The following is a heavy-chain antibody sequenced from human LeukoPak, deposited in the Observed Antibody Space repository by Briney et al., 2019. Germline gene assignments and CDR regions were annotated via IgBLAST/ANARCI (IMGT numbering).Heavy chain of an antibody. Sequence: GASVKVSCKASGYTFTDYYIHWVRQAPGQGLEWMGWINPKSDGTKYAQKFQGRVTMTRDTSISTAYMELSRLRSDDTAVYYCARRGQQLDYYMDVWGKGTTVTVSS. J-gene: IGHJ6*03. CDR2: INPKSDGT. D-gene: IGHD6-13*01. V-gene: IGHV1-2*02. CDR3: ARRGQQLDYYMDV. CDR1: GYTFTDYY.